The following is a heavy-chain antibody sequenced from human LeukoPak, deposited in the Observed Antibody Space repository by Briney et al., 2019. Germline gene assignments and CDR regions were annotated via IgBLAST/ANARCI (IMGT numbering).Heavy chain of an antibody. CDR1: GFTFSSYA. D-gene: IGHD2-21*02. CDR2: ISYDGSNK. CDR3: ARPLTVVTHTTDY. V-gene: IGHV3-30-3*01. Sequence: PGGSLRLSCAASGFTFSSYAMHWVRQAPGKGLEWVAVISYDGSNKYYADSVKGRFPISRDNSKNTLYLQMNSLRAEDTAVYYCARPLTVVTHTTDYWGQGTLVTVSS. J-gene: IGHJ4*02.